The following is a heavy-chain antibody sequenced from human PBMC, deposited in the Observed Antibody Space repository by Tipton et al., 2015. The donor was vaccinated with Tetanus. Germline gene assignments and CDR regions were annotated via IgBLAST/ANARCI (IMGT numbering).Heavy chain of an antibody. D-gene: IGHD3-10*01. J-gene: IGHJ4*02. CDR1: GFTVSSNY. Sequence: SLRLSCAASGFTVSSNYLSWVRQAPGKGLEWVSYISSSSSTIYYADSVKGRFTISRDNAKNSLYLQMNSLRDEDTAVYYCARIYGSGSYYPEYYFDYWGQGTLVTVSS. V-gene: IGHV3-48*02. CDR3: ARIYGSGSYYPEYYFDY. CDR2: ISSSSSTI.